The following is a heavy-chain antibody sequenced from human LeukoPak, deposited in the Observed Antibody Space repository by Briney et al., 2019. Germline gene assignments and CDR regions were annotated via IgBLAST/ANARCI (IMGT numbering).Heavy chain of an antibody. D-gene: IGHD4-11*01. CDR1: GYTFTSYA. CDR3: ARGADYRGLEWFGL. CDR2: SNAGNGNT. V-gene: IGHV1-3*02. Sequence: ASVKVSCKASGYTFTSYAIHWVRQAPGQRLEWMGWSNAGNGNTKYSQKFQGRVTITRDTSASTAYMELSSLRSEDMAVYYCARGADYRGLEWFGLWGRGTLVTVSS. J-gene: IGHJ2*01.